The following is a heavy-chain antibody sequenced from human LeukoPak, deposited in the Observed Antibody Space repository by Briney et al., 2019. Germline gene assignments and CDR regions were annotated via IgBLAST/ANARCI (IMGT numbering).Heavy chain of an antibody. CDR1: GGTFTSYA. V-gene: IGHV1-69*13. D-gene: IGHD2-2*01. J-gene: IGHJ6*03. CDR2: IIPIFGTA. Sequence: GASVKVSCKASGGTFTSYAISWVRQAPGQGLEWMGGIIPIFGTANYAQKFQGRVTITADESTSTAYMELRSLRSDDTAVYYCARGPIIDIAIVPAADEYYYMDVWGKGTMVTVSS. CDR3: ARGPIIDIAIVPAADEYYYMDV.